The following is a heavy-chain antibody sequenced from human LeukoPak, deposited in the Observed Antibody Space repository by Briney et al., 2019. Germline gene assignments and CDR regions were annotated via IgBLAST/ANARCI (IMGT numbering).Heavy chain of an antibody. V-gene: IGHV4-34*01. J-gene: IGHJ4*02. CDR2: INHSGST. CDR3: ARIDITNGIKADD. D-gene: IGHD2-8*01. CDR1: GGSFSGYY. Sequence: SETLSLTCSVYGGSFSGYYWSWIRQPPGKGLEWIGEINHSGSTNYNPSLKSRVTISVDTSKNQFSLKLNSVTAADTAIYYCARIDITNGIKADDWGQGTLVTVSS.